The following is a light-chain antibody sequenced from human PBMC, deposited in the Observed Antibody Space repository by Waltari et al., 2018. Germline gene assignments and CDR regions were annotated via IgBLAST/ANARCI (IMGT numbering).Light chain of an antibody. CDR3: QQYYRWWT. CDR1: QSISSD. V-gene: IGKV3-15*01. CDR2: GAS. Sequence: EIVMTQSPATLSVSPGERATLSCRASQSISSDLAWYQQKPGQAPRLRIYGASTRATGIPDRFSGSGSGTEFTLTISSLQSEDFAVYYCQQYYRWWTFGLGTKVERK. J-gene: IGKJ1*01.